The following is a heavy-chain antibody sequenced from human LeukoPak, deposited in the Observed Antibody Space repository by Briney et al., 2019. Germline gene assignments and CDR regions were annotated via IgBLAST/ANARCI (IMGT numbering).Heavy chain of an antibody. CDR3: SKPGVGAPKIDAFDI. CDR2: ISNDSATT. D-gene: IGHD3-3*01. CDR1: TFTFNSYA. V-gene: IGHV3-23*01. Sequence: HPAGSLRLSCAACTFTFNSYAMKWVRQTPGKGLKCVSGISNDSATTYYADSGEGRFTTYRDNSKRTMYLQMNSLRDHKTAVYYCSKPGVGAPKIDAFDIWGQGTMVTVSS. J-gene: IGHJ3*02.